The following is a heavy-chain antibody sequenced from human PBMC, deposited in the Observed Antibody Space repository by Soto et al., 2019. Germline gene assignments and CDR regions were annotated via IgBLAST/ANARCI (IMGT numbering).Heavy chain of an antibody. J-gene: IGHJ6*02. D-gene: IGHD1-7*01. CDR2: INPNSGDT. V-gene: IGHV1-2*02. CDR3: ARESSGITLYGMDV. CDR1: GYTFTGQY. Sequence: ASVKVSCKASGYTFTGQYMHWMRQAPGQGLEWMGWINPNSGDTNYAQKFQGRVTMTRDTSIVPAYMELSSLRSNDTAIYYCARESSGITLYGMDVWGQGTTVTVSS.